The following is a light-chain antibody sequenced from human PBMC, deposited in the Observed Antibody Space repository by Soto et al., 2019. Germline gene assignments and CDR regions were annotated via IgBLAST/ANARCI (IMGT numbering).Light chain of an antibody. J-gene: IGKJ5*01. CDR3: QQFNSYPHT. V-gene: IGKV1-13*02. CDR1: QGIRRS. CDR2: AAS. Sequence: AIQLTQSPSSLSASLGDRVTITCRASQGIRRSLAWYQQKPGKAPKVLIYAASNLETGVPSRFSGSGYGAEFTLTISGLQLEDFATYHCQQFNSYPHTFGQGTRLDIK.